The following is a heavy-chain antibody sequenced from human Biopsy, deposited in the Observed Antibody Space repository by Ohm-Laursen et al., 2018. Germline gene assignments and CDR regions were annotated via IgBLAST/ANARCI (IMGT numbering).Heavy chain of an antibody. D-gene: IGHD3-3*01. J-gene: IGHJ4*02. Sequence: SSLRLSCAASGFTFDDHVMHWVRQAPGKGLEWVSGISWDGGSKGYADSVKGRFTISRDNAKNSLFLQMNSLTTEDTALYYCVRGYSISWSGYLDHWGQGTLVTVSS. CDR1: GFTFDDHV. CDR3: VRGYSISWSGYLDH. CDR2: ISWDGGSK. V-gene: IGHV3-9*01.